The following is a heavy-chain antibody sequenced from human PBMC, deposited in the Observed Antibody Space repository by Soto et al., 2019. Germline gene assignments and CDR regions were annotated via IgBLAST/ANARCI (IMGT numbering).Heavy chain of an antibody. J-gene: IGHJ4*02. D-gene: IGHD2-8*01. CDR1: RFSFSSYE. V-gene: IGHV3-23*01. Sequence: EVQLLESGGGLVQPGGSLTLSCVASRFSFSSYEMSWVRQAAGKGLEWVSRVSFTGDRTNYAGSVKGRFTVSRDNFKNTLYLEMDSLRTEDTAIYYCARGGGYCTPTSCAIDSWGRGTPVTVSS. CDR2: VSFTGDRT. CDR3: ARGGGYCTPTSCAIDS.